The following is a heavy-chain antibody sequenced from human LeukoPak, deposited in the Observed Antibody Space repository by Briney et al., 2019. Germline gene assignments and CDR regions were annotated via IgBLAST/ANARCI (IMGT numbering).Heavy chain of an antibody. Sequence: SETLSLTCNVSGGSVSSSNHHWAWIRQSPGMGLEWVGTFFSTGRTSQNPDPSLKGRVTLSVDTSRNQFSPQLRSLTAADTAIFYCASIPGSGTSWYHFDNWGQGTLVTVSS. CDR1: GGSVSSSNHH. V-gene: IGHV4-39*01. CDR3: ASIPGSGTSWYHFDN. D-gene: IGHD6-13*01. J-gene: IGHJ4*02. CDR2: FFSTGRT.